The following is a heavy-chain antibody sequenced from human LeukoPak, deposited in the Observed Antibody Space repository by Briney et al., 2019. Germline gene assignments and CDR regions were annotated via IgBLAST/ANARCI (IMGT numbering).Heavy chain of an antibody. D-gene: IGHD4-23*01. CDR1: GYTFTDYY. CDR3: ARSVVTLYWYFDL. J-gene: IGHJ2*01. Sequence: ASVKVSCKASGYTFTDYYLHWLRQDPGQGLEWVGWINPNSAGTEYAQEFQGRVTMTRDTSNSTAYMELSRLRPDDTAVYYCARSVVTLYWYFDLWGRGTLVTVSS. V-gene: IGHV1-2*02. CDR2: INPNSAGT.